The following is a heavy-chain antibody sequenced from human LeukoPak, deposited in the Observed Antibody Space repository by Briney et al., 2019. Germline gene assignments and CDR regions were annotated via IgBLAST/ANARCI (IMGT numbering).Heavy chain of an antibody. CDR2: INPSGGSI. J-gene: IGHJ4*02. CDR3: ARDRYFDIVVVVAATPGDY. Sequence: ASVKVSCKASGGTFSSYAISWVRQAPGQGLEWMGIINPSGGSIRYAQKFQGRVTMTRDTSISTAYMELSRLRSDDTAVYYCARDRYFDIVVVVAATPGDYWGQGTLVTVSS. CDR1: GGTFSSYA. D-gene: IGHD2-15*01. V-gene: IGHV1-46*01.